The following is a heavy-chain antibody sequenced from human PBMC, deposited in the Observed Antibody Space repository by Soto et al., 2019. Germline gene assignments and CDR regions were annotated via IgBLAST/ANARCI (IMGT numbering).Heavy chain of an antibody. D-gene: IGHD3-10*01. Sequence: QVQLVQSGAAVKKPGSSVKVSCKASGGTFSSYAISWVRQAPGQGLEWMGGIIPIFGTANYAQKFQGRVTITADESTSTAYMELSSLRSEDTAVYYCARDLGLYGSGSALYNWFDPWGQGTLVTVSS. CDR3: ARDLGLYGSGSALYNWFDP. CDR2: IIPIFGTA. CDR1: GGTFSSYA. V-gene: IGHV1-69*01. J-gene: IGHJ5*02.